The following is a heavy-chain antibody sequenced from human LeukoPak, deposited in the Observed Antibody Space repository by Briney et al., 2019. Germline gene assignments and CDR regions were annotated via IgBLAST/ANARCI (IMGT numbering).Heavy chain of an antibody. CDR3: AKAAPNYDFWSGGDY. D-gene: IGHD3-3*01. CDR2: ISGSGGST. Sequence: TGGSLRLSCAASGFPFSSFAMVWVRQAPGKGLEWVSAISGSGGSTYYADSVKGRFTISRDNSKNTLYLQMNSLRAEDTAVYYCAKAAPNYDFWSGGDYWGQGTLVTVSS. J-gene: IGHJ4*02. V-gene: IGHV3-23*01. CDR1: GFPFSSFA.